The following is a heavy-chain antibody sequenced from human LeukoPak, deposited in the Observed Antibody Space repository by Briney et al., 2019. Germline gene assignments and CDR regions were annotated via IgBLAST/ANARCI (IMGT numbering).Heavy chain of an antibody. V-gene: IGHV4-4*02. CDR3: TREDRPFCPFAY. D-gene: IGHD3-22*01. Sequence: PSETLSLTCGVSGGSIDITNYWSLVRQAPGKGLEWIGEISHDGTTNYNPSLRSRVAMSLDRANNQFSLSLTSVTAADTAVYYCTREDRPFCPFAYWGQGVLVTVSS. CDR1: GGSIDITNY. CDR2: ISHDGTT. J-gene: IGHJ4*02.